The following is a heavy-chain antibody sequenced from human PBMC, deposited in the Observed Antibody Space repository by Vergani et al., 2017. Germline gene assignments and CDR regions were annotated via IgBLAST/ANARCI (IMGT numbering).Heavy chain of an antibody. CDR3: AREGPQLETGTTLLPFFIDY. Sequence: VQLLESGGGVVQPGRSLRLSCAASGFTFSSYGMHWVRQAPGKGLEWVAVIWYDGSNKYYADSVKGRFTISRDNSKNTLYLQMNSLRAEDTAVYYCAREGPQLETGTTLLPFFIDYWGQGTLVTVSS. D-gene: IGHD1-7*01. V-gene: IGHV3-33*01. CDR2: IWYDGSNK. CDR1: GFTFSSYG. J-gene: IGHJ4*02.